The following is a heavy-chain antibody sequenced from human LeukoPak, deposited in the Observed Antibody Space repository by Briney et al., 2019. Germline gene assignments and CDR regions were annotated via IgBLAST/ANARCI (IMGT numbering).Heavy chain of an antibody. V-gene: IGHV4-34*01. CDR1: GGSFSGYY. Sequence: SETLSLTCAVYGGSFSGYYWSWIRQPPRKGLEWIGEINHSGSTNYNPSLKSRVTISVDTSKNQFSLKLSSVTAADTAVYYCARAGPVWSGYASRFDPWGQGTLVSVSS. CDR3: ARAGPVWSGYASRFDP. CDR2: INHSGST. J-gene: IGHJ5*02. D-gene: IGHD3-3*01.